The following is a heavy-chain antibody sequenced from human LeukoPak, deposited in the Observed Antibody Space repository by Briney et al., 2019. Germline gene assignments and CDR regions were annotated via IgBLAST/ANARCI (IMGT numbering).Heavy chain of an antibody. D-gene: IGHD4-23*01. CDR3: ARDRYGGNSGEFDY. Sequence: SETLSPTRPVSGGSLSRFFLSWVRQPPREGLGWVGYIYYSGTTNYNPSLKSRVTILVDTSKNQFSLKVSSVTAADTAVYYCARDRYGGNSGEFDYWGQGTLVTVSS. CDR1: GGSLSRFF. J-gene: IGHJ4*02. V-gene: IGHV4-59*01. CDR2: IYYSGTT.